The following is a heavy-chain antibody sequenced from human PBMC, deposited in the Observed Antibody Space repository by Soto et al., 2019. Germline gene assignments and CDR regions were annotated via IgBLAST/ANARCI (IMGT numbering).Heavy chain of an antibody. Sequence: EVQLVESGGGLVKPGGSRRLSWAASGFTFGSNSLNWVAQPPGRGREWVSSISSSRSYIYYADSVKGRFTISRDNAKNSLYLQMNSLRAEDTAVYYCARDLAHSSGYWGQGTLVTVSS. CDR2: ISSSRSYI. CDR3: ARDLAHSSGY. CDR1: GFTFGSNS. V-gene: IGHV3-21*01. D-gene: IGHD3-22*01. J-gene: IGHJ4*02.